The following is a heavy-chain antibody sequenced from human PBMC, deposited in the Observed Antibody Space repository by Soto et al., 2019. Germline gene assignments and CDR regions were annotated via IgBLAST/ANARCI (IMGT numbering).Heavy chain of an antibody. V-gene: IGHV1-69*01. Sequence: QVQLVQSGVEVKKPGSSVRVSCKASGDTFKNSVISWVRQAPGQGLEWMGGTIPLFGTTDYAQKFQGRLTITTDASTTTAYIEVSRLTSDDTAFYYCVAELDFGEISVGWGQGTRVIASS. J-gene: IGHJ3*01. CDR3: VAELDFGEISVG. CDR2: TIPLFGTT. CDR1: GDTFKNSV. D-gene: IGHD3-10*01.